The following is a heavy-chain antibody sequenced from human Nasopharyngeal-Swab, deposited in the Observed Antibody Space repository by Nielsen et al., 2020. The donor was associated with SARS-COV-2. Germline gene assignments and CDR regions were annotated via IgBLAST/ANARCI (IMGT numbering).Heavy chain of an antibody. CDR1: GFTFSSYA. J-gene: IGHJ6*02. V-gene: IGHV4-59*01. CDR3: ARENVWGPSADAYYGMDV. Sequence: GSLRLSCSASGFTFSSYAMHWVRQAPGKGLEWIGYIYYSGSTNYNPSLKSRVTISVDTSKNQFSLKLSSVTAADTAVYYCARENVWGPSADAYYGMDVWGQGTTVTVSS. D-gene: IGHD7-27*01. CDR2: IYYSGST.